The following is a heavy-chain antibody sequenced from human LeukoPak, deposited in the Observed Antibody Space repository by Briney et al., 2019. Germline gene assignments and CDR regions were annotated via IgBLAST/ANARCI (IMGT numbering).Heavy chain of an antibody. J-gene: IGHJ4*02. CDR2: ISYDGSNK. Sequence: GGSLRLSCAASGFTFSSYAMHWVRQAPGKGLEWVAVISYDGSNKYYADSVKGRFTISRDNSKNTLYLQMNSLRAEDTAVYYCAKDREAYAMRSFDYWGQGTLVTVSS. CDR1: GFTFSSYA. V-gene: IGHV3-30-3*01. CDR3: AKDREAYAMRSFDY. D-gene: IGHD2-8*01.